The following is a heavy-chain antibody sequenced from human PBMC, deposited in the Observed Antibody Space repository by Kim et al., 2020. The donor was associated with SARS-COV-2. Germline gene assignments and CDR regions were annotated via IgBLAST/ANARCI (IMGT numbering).Heavy chain of an antibody. CDR2: IYTSGGT. Sequence: GHIYTSGGTTYHPSLKSRVTISVDTSKNQFSLKLRSVTAADTAVYYCARAFSYYYDSSGYYYYYYGMDVWGQGTTVTVSS. CDR3: ARAFSYYYDSSGYYYYYYGMDV. J-gene: IGHJ6*02. V-gene: IGHV4-4*07. D-gene: IGHD3-22*01.